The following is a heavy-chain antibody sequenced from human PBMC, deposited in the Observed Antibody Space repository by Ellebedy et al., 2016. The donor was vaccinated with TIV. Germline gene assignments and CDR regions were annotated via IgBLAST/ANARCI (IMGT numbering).Heavy chain of an antibody. Sequence: SETLSLTXAVYGGSFSGYYWSWIRQPPGKGLEWIGEINHSGSTNYNPSLKSRVTISVDTSKNQFSLKLSSVTAADTAVYYCAASTIVVVPAARVDVWGKGTTVTVSS. D-gene: IGHD2-2*01. V-gene: IGHV4-34*01. CDR1: GGSFSGYY. J-gene: IGHJ6*04. CDR2: INHSGST. CDR3: AASTIVVVPAARVDV.